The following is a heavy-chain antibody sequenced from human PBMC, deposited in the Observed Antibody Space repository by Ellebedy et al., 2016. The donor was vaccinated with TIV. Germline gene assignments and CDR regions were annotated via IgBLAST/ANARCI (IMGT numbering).Heavy chain of an antibody. CDR2: LSPYVSRT. CDR1: GFIFNDYG. V-gene: IGHV3-23*01. CDR3: ARNRGDWYGFDH. J-gene: IGHJ4*02. Sequence: GGSLRLSXAASGFIFNDYGMNWVRLSPGKGLEWVSGLSPYVSRTKYADSVKGRFTISRDTAKNTLYLHMSSLTAEDTAIYYCARNRGDWYGFDHWGQGTLVIVSS. D-gene: IGHD6-19*01.